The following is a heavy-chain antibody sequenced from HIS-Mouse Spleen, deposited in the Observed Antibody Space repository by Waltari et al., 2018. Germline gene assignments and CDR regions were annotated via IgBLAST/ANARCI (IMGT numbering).Heavy chain of an antibody. CDR2: ISWDDDK. V-gene: IGHV2-5*02. Sequence: QITLKESGPTLVQPTHILTLTCTFSGFSLSTSGVVVGWIRQPPGKALEWLAPISWDDDKGNSPSLKSRRTKAKDNSKNQVVLTMGSMEPGETATYYCAHRHPGGVDACDIWGQGTMVTVSS. CDR1: GFSLSTSGVV. J-gene: IGHJ3*02. CDR3: AHRHPGGVDACDI.